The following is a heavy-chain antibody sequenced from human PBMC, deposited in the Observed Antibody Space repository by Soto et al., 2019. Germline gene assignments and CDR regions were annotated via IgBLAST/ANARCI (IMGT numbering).Heavy chain of an antibody. CDR1: GATFSSYD. V-gene: IGHV1-69*13. CDR2: IIPIFGTA. D-gene: IGHD2-15*01. J-gene: IGHJ3*02. Sequence: SVKVSCKASGATFSSYDISWGRQAPEQGLEWMGGIIPIFGTANYAQKFQGRVTITADESTSTAYMELSSLRSEDTAVYYCARGDLVVVAATSTFDIWGQGTMVTVSS. CDR3: ARGDLVVVAATSTFDI.